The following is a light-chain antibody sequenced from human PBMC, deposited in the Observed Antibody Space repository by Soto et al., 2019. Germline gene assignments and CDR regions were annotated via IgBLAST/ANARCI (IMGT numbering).Light chain of an antibody. J-gene: IGLJ1*01. CDR1: SSDVGLYDY. CDR3: SSFTAPSTRV. V-gene: IGLV2-14*01. CDR2: EVN. Sequence: QSVLTQPAPVYGSPGQSITISCTGTSSDVGLYDYVSWYQQHPGKALLLMISEVNSRPSGVSNRFSGSKSGNTAYLTISGLQVEDEAEYFFSSFTAPSTRVFXTGTKVTVL.